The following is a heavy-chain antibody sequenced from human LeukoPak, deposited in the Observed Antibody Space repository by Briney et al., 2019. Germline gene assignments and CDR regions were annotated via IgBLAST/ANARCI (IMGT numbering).Heavy chain of an antibody. J-gene: IGHJ4*02. Sequence: PGGSLRLSCAASGFTFNNYAMSWVRQAPGKGLEWVSVISGGGNRTYYADSVKGRFTISRDNSKNTLSMKMNSLKTEDTAVYYCTTDLFGYDSSGYHEYWGQGTLVTVSS. CDR3: TTDLFGYDSSGYHEY. CDR2: ISGGGNRT. D-gene: IGHD3-22*01. CDR1: GFTFNNYA. V-gene: IGHV3-23*01.